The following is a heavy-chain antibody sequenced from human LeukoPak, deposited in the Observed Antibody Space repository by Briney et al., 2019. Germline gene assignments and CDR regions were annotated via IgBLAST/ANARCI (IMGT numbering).Heavy chain of an antibody. V-gene: IGHV3-48*03. J-gene: IGHJ6*02. Sequence: PGGSLRLSCAASGFTFSSYGMNWVRQAPGKGLEWVSYISSSGSTIYYADSVKGRFTISRDNAKNSLYLQMNSLRAEDTAVYYCARGTYYDFWSGYYTSYYYYGMDVWGQGTTVTVSS. CDR1: GFTFSSYG. CDR3: ARGTYYDFWSGYYTSYYYYGMDV. CDR2: ISSSGSTI. D-gene: IGHD3-3*01.